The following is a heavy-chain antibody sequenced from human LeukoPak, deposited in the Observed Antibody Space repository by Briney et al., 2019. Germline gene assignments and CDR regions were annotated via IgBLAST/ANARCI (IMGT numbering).Heavy chain of an antibody. J-gene: IGHJ4*02. CDR3: AKGGYYYDSSGYPFFDY. CDR2: ISGSGGST. CDR1: GFTFSSYA. Sequence: GGSLRLSCAASGFTFSSYAMSWVRQAPGKGLEWVSAISGSGGSTYYADSVKGRFTISRDNSKNTLYPQMNSLRAEDTAVYYCAKGGYYYDSSGYPFFDYWGQGTLVTVSS. V-gene: IGHV3-23*01. D-gene: IGHD3-22*01.